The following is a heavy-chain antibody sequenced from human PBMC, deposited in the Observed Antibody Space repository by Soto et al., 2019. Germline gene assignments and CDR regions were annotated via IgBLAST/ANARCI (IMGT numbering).Heavy chain of an antibody. CDR3: ARGSYGYPDFDY. D-gene: IGHD5-18*01. J-gene: IGHJ4*02. V-gene: IGHV1-69*13. Sequence: ASVKVSCKASGGTFSSYAISWVRQAPGQGLEWMGGIIPIFGTANYAQKFQGRVTITADESTSTAYMELSSLRSEDTAVYYCARGSYGYPDFDYWGQGTLVTVSS. CDR2: IIPIFGTA. CDR1: GGTFSSYA.